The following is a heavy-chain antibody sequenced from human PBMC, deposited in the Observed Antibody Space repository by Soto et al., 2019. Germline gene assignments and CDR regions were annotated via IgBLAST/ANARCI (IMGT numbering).Heavy chain of an antibody. J-gene: IGHJ4*02. D-gene: IGHD2-8*02. CDR2: INHSGST. CDR3: ARDKITGLFDY. V-gene: IGHV4-39*07. Sequence: SETLSLTCSVSGGSIRSGSYYWAWIRQPPGKGLEWIGEINHSGSTNYNPSLKSRVTISVDTAKNQFSLKLTSVTAADTAVYYCARDKITGLFDYWGQRTLVTVSS. CDR1: GGSIRSGSYY.